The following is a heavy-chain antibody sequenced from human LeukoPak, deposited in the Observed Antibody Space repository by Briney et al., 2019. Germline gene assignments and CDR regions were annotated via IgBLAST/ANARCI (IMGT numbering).Heavy chain of an antibody. CDR3: AKDLVIRSVVNYYFDY. Sequence: PGGSLRLSCAASGFTFSSYAMSWVRQAPGKGLEWVSAISGSGGSTYYADSVKGRFTISRDNSKNTLYLQMNSLRAEDTAVYYCAKDLVIRSVVNYYFDYWGQGTLVTVSS. V-gene: IGHV3-23*01. J-gene: IGHJ4*02. D-gene: IGHD4-23*01. CDR1: GFTFSSYA. CDR2: ISGSGGST.